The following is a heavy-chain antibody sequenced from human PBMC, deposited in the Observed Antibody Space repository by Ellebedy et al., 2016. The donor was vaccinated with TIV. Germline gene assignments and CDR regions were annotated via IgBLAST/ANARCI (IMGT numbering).Heavy chain of an antibody. J-gene: IGHJ4*02. CDR1: GFSFSDYY. CDR3: ARGQAVAGSHFDY. V-gene: IGHV3-11*06. Sequence: PGGSLRLSCAASGFSFSDYYMSWIRQVPGTGLEWLSSISSSGSDTNYADSVKGRFTISRDNAKNSLYLEMNSLKVEDTAVHYCARGQAVAGSHFDYWGQGTLVTVSS. D-gene: IGHD6-19*01. CDR2: ISSSGSDT.